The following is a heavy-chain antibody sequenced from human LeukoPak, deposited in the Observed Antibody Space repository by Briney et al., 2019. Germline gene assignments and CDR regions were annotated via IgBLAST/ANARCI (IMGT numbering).Heavy chain of an antibody. V-gene: IGHV3-66*01. J-gene: IGHJ5*02. D-gene: IGHD3-22*01. CDR1: GFTVSSNY. CDR3: ARDAYYYDSSGPNWFDP. CDR2: IYSGGST. Sequence: PGGSLRLSCAASGFTVSSNYMSWVRQAPGKGLEWVSVIYSGGSTYYADSVKGRFTISRDNSKNTLYLQMNNLRAEDTAVYYCARDAYYYDSSGPNWFDPWGQGTLVTVSS.